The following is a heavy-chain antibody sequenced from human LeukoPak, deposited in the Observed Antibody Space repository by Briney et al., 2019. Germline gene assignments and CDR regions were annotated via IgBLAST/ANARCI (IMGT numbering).Heavy chain of an antibody. Sequence: SGTLSLTCAVSGGSISSSNWWSWVRQPPGKGLEWIGEIYHSGSTNYNPSLESRVTISVDKSKNQFSLKLSSVTAADTAVYYCARVENCSGGSCCIDYWGQGTLVTVSS. CDR3: ARVENCSGGSCCIDY. CDR1: GGSISSSNW. D-gene: IGHD2-15*01. J-gene: IGHJ4*02. V-gene: IGHV4-4*02. CDR2: IYHSGST.